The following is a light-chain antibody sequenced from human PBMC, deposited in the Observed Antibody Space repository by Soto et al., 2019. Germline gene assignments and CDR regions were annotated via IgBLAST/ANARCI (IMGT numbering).Light chain of an antibody. CDR2: WAS. J-gene: IGKJ1*01. Sequence: DIVMTQFPDSLAVSLGERATMNCKSSQTLLYSSNSKNYLAWYQKKPGQPPKLLIYWASTRESGVPDRFSGSGSGTDFTLTISSLQAEDVAVYYCQQYYNTPQTFGQGTTVEIK. CDR1: QTLLYSSNSKNY. V-gene: IGKV4-1*01. CDR3: QQYYNTPQT.